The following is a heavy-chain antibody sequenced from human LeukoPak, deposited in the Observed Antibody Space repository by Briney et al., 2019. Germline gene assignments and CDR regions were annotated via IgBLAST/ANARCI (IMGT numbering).Heavy chain of an antibody. CDR3: AREKIRWDYVWGSYREYYFDY. J-gene: IGHJ4*02. Sequence: SETLSLTCAVYGGSFSGYNWSWIRQPPGKGLEWIGEINHSGSTNYNPSLKSRVTISVDTSKNQFSLKLSSVTAADTAVYYCAREKIRWDYVWGSYREYYFDYWGQGTLVTVSS. CDR2: INHSGST. V-gene: IGHV4-34*01. CDR1: GGSFSGYN. D-gene: IGHD3-16*02.